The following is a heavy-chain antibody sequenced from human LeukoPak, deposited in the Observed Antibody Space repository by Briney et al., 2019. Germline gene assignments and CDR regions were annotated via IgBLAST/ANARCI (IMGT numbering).Heavy chain of an antibody. J-gene: IGHJ4*02. D-gene: IGHD5-24*01. V-gene: IGHV1-24*01. Sequence: ASVSVSCKVSGYTLTELSMHGGRQAPGKGGEWGGGFYAEDGETINAQKFEGRVTITEETSTNRAYMEVRSVRAEETGVYYCATDLGGRNRYNFYWGQGTLVTVSS. CDR2: FYAEDGET. CDR1: GYTLTELS. CDR3: ATDLGGRNRYNFY.